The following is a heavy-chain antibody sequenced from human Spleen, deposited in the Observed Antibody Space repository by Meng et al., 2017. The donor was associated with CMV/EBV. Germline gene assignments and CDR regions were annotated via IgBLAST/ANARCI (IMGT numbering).Heavy chain of an antibody. Sequence: LSLTCAASGFTFSGYGMHWVRQAPGMGLEWVSAITGSGGSTYYADSVKGRFTVSRDNSKNTLYLQMNSLRAEDTAVYYCAKAYSASWYRENYDYWGQGTLVTVSS. V-gene: IGHV3-23*01. CDR1: GFTFSGYG. CDR3: AKAYSASWYRENYDY. CDR2: ITGSGGST. D-gene: IGHD6-13*01. J-gene: IGHJ4*02.